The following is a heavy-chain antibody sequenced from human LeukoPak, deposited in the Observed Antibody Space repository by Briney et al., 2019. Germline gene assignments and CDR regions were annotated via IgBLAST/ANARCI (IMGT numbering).Heavy chain of an antibody. J-gene: IGHJ6*02. D-gene: IGHD3-3*01. CDR1: GGSVSSGSYY. Sequence: PSETLSLTCTVSGGSVSSGSYYWSWIRQPPGKGLEWIGYIYYSGSTNYNPSLKSRVTISVDTSKNRFSLKLSSVTAADTAVYYCARDEHDFWSGYYPTGHGMDVWGQGTTVTVSS. CDR3: ARDEHDFWSGYYPTGHGMDV. V-gene: IGHV4-61*01. CDR2: IYYSGST.